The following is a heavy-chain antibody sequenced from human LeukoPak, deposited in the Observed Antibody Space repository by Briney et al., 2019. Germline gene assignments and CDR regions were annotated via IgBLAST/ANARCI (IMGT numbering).Heavy chain of an antibody. CDR2: ISSSSSTI. D-gene: IGHD4-17*01. V-gene: IGHV3-48*01. CDR3: ARWATVTAGDY. CDR1: GFTFSSYS. J-gene: IGHJ4*02. Sequence: PGGSLRLSCAASGFTFSSYSMNWVRPAPGKGLEWVSYISSSSSTIYYADSVKGRFTISRDNAKNSLYLQMNSLRAEDTAVYYCARWATVTAGDYWGQGTLVTVSS.